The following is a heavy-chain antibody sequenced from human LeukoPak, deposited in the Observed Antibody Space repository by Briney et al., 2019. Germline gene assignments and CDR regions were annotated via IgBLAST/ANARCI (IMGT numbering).Heavy chain of an antibody. CDR2: IYYSGST. CDR1: GGSISSYY. CDR3: ARVDGSGSYPLDP. D-gene: IGHD3-10*01. Sequence: PSETLSLTCTVSGGSISSYYWSWIRQPPGKGLEWIGYIYYSGSTNYNPSLKSRVTMSVDTSKNQFSLKLSSVTAADTAVYYCARVDGSGSYPLDPWGQGTLVTVSS. V-gene: IGHV4-59*12. J-gene: IGHJ5*02.